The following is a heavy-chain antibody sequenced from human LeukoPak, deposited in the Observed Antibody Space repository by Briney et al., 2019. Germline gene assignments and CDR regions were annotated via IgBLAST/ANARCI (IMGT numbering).Heavy chain of an antibody. Sequence: EASVKVSCKTSGYNFIGYYIHWVRQAPGQGLEWMGWINPNSGGASYAPKFQDRVTMTKDTSITTVYMDLSSLRSDDTAVYYCAKGGRNLDDSLFDSWGQGTLVTVSS. J-gene: IGHJ4*02. D-gene: IGHD3-22*01. CDR1: GYNFIGYY. CDR2: INPNSGGA. CDR3: AKGGRNLDDSLFDS. V-gene: IGHV1-2*02.